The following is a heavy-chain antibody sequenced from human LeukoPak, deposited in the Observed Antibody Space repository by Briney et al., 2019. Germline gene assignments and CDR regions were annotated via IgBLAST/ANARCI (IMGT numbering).Heavy chain of an antibody. CDR2: IYTNGST. J-gene: IGHJ3*02. CDR3: AKNLPPNDFWSGYGQIPDAFDI. D-gene: IGHD3-3*01. CDR1: GGSIRSDKYS. Sequence: PSQTLSLTCTVSGGSIRSDKYSWNWIRQPAGKGLEWIGRIYTNGSTNYNPSLKSRVTISLHPSKNHFSLKLSSVTAADSAVYYCAKNLPPNDFWSGYGQIPDAFDIWGLGTMVTVPS. V-gene: IGHV4-61*02.